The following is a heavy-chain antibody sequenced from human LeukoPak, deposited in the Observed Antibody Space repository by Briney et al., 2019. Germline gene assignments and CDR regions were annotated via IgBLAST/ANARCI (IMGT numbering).Heavy chain of an antibody. V-gene: IGHV3-20*04. CDR3: GRVEMATRNYYYYYYMDV. Sequence: GGSLRLSCAASGFTFDDYGMSWVRQAPGKGLEWVSGINWNGGSTGYADSVKGRFTISRDNAKNSLYLQMNSLRAEDTALYYCGRVEMATRNYYYYYYMDVWGKGTTVTVSS. CDR2: INWNGGST. D-gene: IGHD5-24*01. CDR1: GFTFDDYG. J-gene: IGHJ6*03.